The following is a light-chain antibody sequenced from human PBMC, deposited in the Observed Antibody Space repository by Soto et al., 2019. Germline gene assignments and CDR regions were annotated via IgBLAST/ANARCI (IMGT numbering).Light chain of an antibody. Sequence: DIQMTQSPSTLSASVGDSVSINCRASQSISASLAWYQQKPGKAPRLLIYKASTLEIGVPSRFSGSGSGTEFTLTISSLQPDDVAIYYCQQYNDYSWTFGQGTKVDIK. V-gene: IGKV1-5*03. J-gene: IGKJ1*01. CDR2: KAS. CDR3: QQYNDYSWT. CDR1: QSISAS.